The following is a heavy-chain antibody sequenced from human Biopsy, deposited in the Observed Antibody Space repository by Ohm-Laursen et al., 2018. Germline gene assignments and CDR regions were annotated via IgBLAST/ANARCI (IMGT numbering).Heavy chain of an antibody. CDR3: AATSTLYYYYYAMDV. Sequence: SVKVSCKASGFTFSSSAVQWVRQARGQRLEWIGWIVVGSGHPNYAQKFQERVPITRDMSTSTAYMELTSLRSEDTAVYYCAATSTLYYYYYAMDVWDQGATITVSS. J-gene: IGHJ6*02. CDR1: GFTFSSSA. CDR2: IVVGSGHP. V-gene: IGHV1-58*01.